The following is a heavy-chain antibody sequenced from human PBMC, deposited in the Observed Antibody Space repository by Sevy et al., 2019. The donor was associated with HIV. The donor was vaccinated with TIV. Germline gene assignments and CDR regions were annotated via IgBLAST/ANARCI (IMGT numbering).Heavy chain of an antibody. J-gene: IGHJ3*02. CDR1: GFTFSSYG. V-gene: IGHV3-33*01. D-gene: IGHD3-22*01. Sequence: GGSLRLSCAASGFTFSSYGMHWVRQAPGKGLEWVAVIWYDGSNKYYADSVKGRFTISRDNSKNTLYLQMNSRRAEDTAVYYCAGTKHRATYYYDSSRYAFDIWGQGTMVTVSS. CDR2: IWYDGSNK. CDR3: AGTKHRATYYYDSSRYAFDI.